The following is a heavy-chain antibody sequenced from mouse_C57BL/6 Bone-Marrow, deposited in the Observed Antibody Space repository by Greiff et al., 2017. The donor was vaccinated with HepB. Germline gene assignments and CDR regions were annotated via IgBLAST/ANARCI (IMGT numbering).Heavy chain of an antibody. CDR2: ISDGGSYT. J-gene: IGHJ3*01. CDR1: GFTFSSYA. V-gene: IGHV5-4*01. Sequence: EVQLVESGGGLVKPGGSLKLSCAASGFTFSSYAMSWVRQTPEKRLGWVATISDGGSYTYYPDNVKGRFTISRDNAKNNLYLQMSHLKSEDTAMYYCARFADWGQGTLVTVSA. CDR3: ARFAD.